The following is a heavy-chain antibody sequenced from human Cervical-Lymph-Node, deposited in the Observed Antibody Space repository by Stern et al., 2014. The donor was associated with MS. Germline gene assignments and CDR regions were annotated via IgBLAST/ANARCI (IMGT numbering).Heavy chain of an antibody. J-gene: IGHJ5*02. V-gene: IGHV1-69*06. CDR3: ALLTYNSGPES. D-gene: IGHD1-1*01. CDR1: GGNFSVLA. CDR2: IIPILETA. Sequence: QMQLVQSGAEVKKPESSVRVSCQASGGNFSVLAISWVRQAPGQPPEWMGGIIPILETATYAQKFQGRVTITADRATSRVHMEMTSLRGEDTAVFYCALLTYNSGPESWGQGTLVTVSS.